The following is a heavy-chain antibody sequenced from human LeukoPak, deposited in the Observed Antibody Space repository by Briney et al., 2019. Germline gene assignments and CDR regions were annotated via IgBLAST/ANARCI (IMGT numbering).Heavy chain of an antibody. Sequence: SETLSLTCTVSGGSISSYYWSWIRQPAGKGLEWIGRIYTSGSTNYNPSLKSRVTMLVDTSKNQFSLKLSSVTAADTAVYYCARVSSPYDILTGYYLYYYYGMDVWGQGTTVTVSS. CDR1: GGSISSYY. V-gene: IGHV4-4*07. D-gene: IGHD3-9*01. CDR2: IYTSGST. J-gene: IGHJ6*02. CDR3: ARVSSPYDILTGYYLYYYYGMDV.